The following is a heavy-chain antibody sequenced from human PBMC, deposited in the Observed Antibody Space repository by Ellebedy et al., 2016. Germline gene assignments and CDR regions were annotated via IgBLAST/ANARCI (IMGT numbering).Heavy chain of an antibody. CDR2: ISSSGSTI. V-gene: IGHV3-11*01. J-gene: IGHJ4*02. Sequence: GESLKISCAASGITFSDYYMSWIRQAPGKGLEWVSYISSSGSTIYYADSVKGRFTISRDNSKNTLYLQMNSLRAEDTAVYYCVGPTVGKRTYFDYWGQGTLVTVSS. D-gene: IGHD1-26*01. CDR1: GITFSDYY. CDR3: VGPTVGKRTYFDY.